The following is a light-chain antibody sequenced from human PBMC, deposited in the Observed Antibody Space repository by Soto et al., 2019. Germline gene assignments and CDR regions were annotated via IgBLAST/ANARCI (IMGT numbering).Light chain of an antibody. CDR2: DAS. J-gene: IGKJ2*01. CDR1: QSVSGTS. CDR3: QHYGTPIYT. Sequence: EIVLTQSPGTLSLSPGERGTLSFRASQSVSGTSLAWYQQRPGQAPRLLIYDASSRATGIPDRFSGSGSGTDFTLTISRLEPEDFAVYYCQHYGTPIYTFGQGTKLEIK. V-gene: IGKV3-20*01.